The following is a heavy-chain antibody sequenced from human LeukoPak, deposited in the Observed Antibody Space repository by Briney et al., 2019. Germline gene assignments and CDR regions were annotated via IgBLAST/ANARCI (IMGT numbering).Heavy chain of an antibody. CDR3: AREFTF. D-gene: IGHD3-16*01. V-gene: IGHV4-61*02. CDR2: IYASGTT. CDR1: CGSTRSSSYY. Sequence: ASETLSLTCTVSCGSTRSSSYYWSWIRQPAGTGLEWIGRIYASGTTNYNPSLKSRVTISVDTSKNQFSLNLSSVSAADTAVYYCAREFTFWGQGVLVTVSS. J-gene: IGHJ4*02.